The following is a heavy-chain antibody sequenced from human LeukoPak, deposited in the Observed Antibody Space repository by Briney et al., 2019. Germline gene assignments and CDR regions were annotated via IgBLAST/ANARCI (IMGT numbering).Heavy chain of an antibody. CDR3: ARLPEPVYCSSTSCYGRWGYYFDY. CDR2: IYYSGST. J-gene: IGHJ4*02. D-gene: IGHD2-2*01. V-gene: IGHV4-39*01. CDR1: GGSISSSSYY. Sequence: PSETLPLTCTVSGGSISSSSYYWGWIRQPPGKGLEWIGSIYYSGSTYYNPSLKSRVTISVDTSKNQFSLKLSSVTAADTAAYYCARLPEPVYCSSTSCYGRWGYYFDYWGQGTLVTVSS.